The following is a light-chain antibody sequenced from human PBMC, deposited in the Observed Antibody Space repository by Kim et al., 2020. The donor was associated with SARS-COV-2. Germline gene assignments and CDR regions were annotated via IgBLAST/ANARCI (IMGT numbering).Light chain of an antibody. CDR3: NSRDSSGNHVL. CDR1: SLRGYY. Sequence: AVGQTVTSTCQGDSLRGYYASWFRQKSGQAPILVIYGDKNRPSGIPDRFSGSGSGNTASLTITGAQAEDEADYYCNSRDSSGNHVLFGGGTQLTVL. V-gene: IGLV3-19*01. J-gene: IGLJ3*02. CDR2: GDK.